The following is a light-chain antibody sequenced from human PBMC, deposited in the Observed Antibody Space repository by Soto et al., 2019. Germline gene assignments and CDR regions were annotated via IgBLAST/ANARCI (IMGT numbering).Light chain of an antibody. V-gene: IGLV1-44*01. Sequence: SVLTLRLSASGAPVQRVNRSCSGSRSHIGSTTVNWYQQLPVTAPKLLIYINNRRPSGVPDRFSGSKSGTSASRAISGLQSEDEADYDCAGWDSCRNGYVFGTRATFSVL. CDR3: AGWDSCRNGYV. CDR1: RSHIGSTT. CDR2: INN. J-gene: IGLJ1*01.